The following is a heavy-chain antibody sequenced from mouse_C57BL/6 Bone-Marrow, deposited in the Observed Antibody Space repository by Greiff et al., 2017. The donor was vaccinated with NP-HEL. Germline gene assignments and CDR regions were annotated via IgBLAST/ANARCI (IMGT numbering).Heavy chain of an antibody. CDR1: GFSLTSYG. V-gene: IGHV2-2*01. CDR3: ARRRGWLLGAMDY. J-gene: IGHJ4*01. D-gene: IGHD2-3*01. CDR2: IWSGGST. Sequence: VKLVESGPGLVQPSQSLSITCTVSGFSLTSYGVHWVRQSPGKGLEWLGVIWSGGSTDYNAAFISRLSISKDNSKSQVFFNMNSLQADDTAIYYCARRRGWLLGAMDYWGQGTSVTVSS.